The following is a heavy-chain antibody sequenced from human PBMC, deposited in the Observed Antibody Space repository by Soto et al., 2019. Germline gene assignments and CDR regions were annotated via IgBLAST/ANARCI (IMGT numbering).Heavy chain of an antibody. D-gene: IGHD3-3*01. CDR1: GYTFTSYG. CDR3: ARRGSRDYDFWSGYYTSYYYYGMDV. Sequence: ASVKLSCKASGYTFTSYGISWVRKAPGQGLEWMGWISAYNGNTNYAQKLQGRVTMTTDTSTSTAYMELRSLRSDDTAVYYCARRGSRDYDFWSGYYTSYYYYGMDVWGQGTTVTVSS. J-gene: IGHJ6*02. V-gene: IGHV1-18*01. CDR2: ISAYNGNT.